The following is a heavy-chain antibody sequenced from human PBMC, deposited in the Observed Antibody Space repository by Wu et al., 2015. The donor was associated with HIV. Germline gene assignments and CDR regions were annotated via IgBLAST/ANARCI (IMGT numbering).Heavy chain of an antibody. Sequence: QVQLVQSGTEVKKPGASVKVSCKASGYDLAGYYIHWVRLVPGQGLQWMGWINTLTGVTSYQETFQGRVTMTRDTSINTAYMELSGLRSGDTALYFCARDLGDDFAVRGFYWYMDVWGRGTAITVSS. CDR3: ARDLGDDFAVRGFYWYMDV. D-gene: IGHD2-21*02. V-gene: IGHV1-2*02. CDR1: GYDLAGYY. CDR2: INTLTGVT. J-gene: IGHJ6*03.